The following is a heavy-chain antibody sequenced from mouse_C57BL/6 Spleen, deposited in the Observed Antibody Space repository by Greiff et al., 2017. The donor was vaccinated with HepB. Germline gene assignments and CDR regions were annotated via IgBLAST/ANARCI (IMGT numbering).Heavy chain of an antibody. CDR3: AREGDYYGSSSLYAMDY. V-gene: IGHV5-16*01. D-gene: IGHD1-1*01. CDR1: GFTFSDYY. CDR2: INYDGSST. Sequence: DVKLVESEGGLVQPGSSMKLSCTASGFTFSDYYMAWVRQVPEKGLEWVANINYDGSSTYYLDSLKSRFIISRDNAKNILYLQMSSLKSEDTATYYCAREGDYYGSSSLYAMDYWGQGTSVTVSS. J-gene: IGHJ4*01.